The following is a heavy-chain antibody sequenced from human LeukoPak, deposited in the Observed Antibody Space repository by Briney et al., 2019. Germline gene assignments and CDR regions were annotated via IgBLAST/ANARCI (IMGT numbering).Heavy chain of an antibody. J-gene: IGHJ3*02. CDR1: EFTVSSNY. V-gene: IGHV3-53*05. D-gene: IGHD2-21*01. Sequence: PGGSLRLSCAASEFTVSSNYMSWVRQAPGKGLEWVSVIYSGGSTYYADSVKGRFTISRDNSKNSLYLQMNSLRTEDTALYYCAKDIHDAFDIWGQGTMVTVSS. CDR3: AKDIHDAFDI. CDR2: IYSGGST.